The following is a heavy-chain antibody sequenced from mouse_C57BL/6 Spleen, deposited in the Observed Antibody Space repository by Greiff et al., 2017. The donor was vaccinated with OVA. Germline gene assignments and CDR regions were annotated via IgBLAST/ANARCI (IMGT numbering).Heavy chain of an antibody. CDR2: IDPANGNT. Sequence: VQLQQSVAELVRPGASVKLSCTASGFNIKNTYMPWVKQRPEQGLEWIGRIDPANGNTKYAPKFQGKATITADTSSNTAYLQLSSLTSEDTAIYYCARDYGNYVNYFDYWGQGTTLTVSS. J-gene: IGHJ2*01. V-gene: IGHV14-3*01. D-gene: IGHD2-1*01. CDR1: GFNIKNTY. CDR3: ARDYGNYVNYFDY.